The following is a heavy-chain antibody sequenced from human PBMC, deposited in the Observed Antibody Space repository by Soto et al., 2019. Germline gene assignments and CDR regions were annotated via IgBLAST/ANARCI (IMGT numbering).Heavy chain of an antibody. J-gene: IGHJ4*02. V-gene: IGHV3-30*03. D-gene: IGHD3-22*01. CDR3: PGKEVTYYYDSSGSY. CDR2: ISYDGSNK. Sequence: QVQLVESGGGVVQPGRSLRLSCAVSGFTFRSYGMHWVRQAPGQGLEWVEVISYDGSNKYYADSVKCRFTISRDNSKNNLYLQINNWRAEETDVYYCPGKEVTYYYDSSGSYWGQGTLVTVSS. CDR1: GFTFRSYG.